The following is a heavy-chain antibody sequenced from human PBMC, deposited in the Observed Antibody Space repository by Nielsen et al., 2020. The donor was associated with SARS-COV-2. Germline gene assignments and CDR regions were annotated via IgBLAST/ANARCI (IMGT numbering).Heavy chain of an antibody. V-gene: IGHV1-18*01. CDR2: ISAYNGNT. D-gene: IGHD3-22*01. CDR3: ATGYYCDSSGYPHFDY. CDR1: GYTFTSYG. J-gene: IGHJ4*02. Sequence: ASVKVSCKASGYTFTSYGISWVRQAPGQGLEWMGWISAYNGNTNYAQKFQGRVTMTEDTSTDTAYMELSSLRSEDTAVYYCATGYYCDSSGYPHFDYWGQGTLVTVSS.